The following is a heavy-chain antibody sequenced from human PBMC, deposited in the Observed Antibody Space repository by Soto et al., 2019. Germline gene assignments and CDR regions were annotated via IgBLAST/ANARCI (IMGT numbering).Heavy chain of an antibody. J-gene: IGHJ5*02. CDR2: INQHGSEK. V-gene: IGHV3-7*01. D-gene: IGHD1-26*01. Sequence: GGSLRLSCGVSGFRFSDNWMSWVRRAPGKGLQWVANINQHGSEKQYVDSVKGRFTISRDNAQSSLYLQMNGLRAEDTAVHYCVKGVGFLGPWGQGTLVTVSS. CDR3: VKGVGFLGP. CDR1: GFRFSDNW.